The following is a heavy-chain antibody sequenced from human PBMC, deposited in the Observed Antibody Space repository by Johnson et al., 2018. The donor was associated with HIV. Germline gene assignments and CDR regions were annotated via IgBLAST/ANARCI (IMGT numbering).Heavy chain of an antibody. CDR1: GFTVSSNY. D-gene: IGHD5-12*01. CDR3: AKIVATSDDVFDI. Sequence: EVQLVESGGGLIQPGGSLRLSCAASGFTVSSNYMSWVRQAPGKGLEWVSVIYSGGSTYNADSVKGRFTISRDNSKNTLYLQMNSLRAEDTAVFYCAKIVATSDDVFDIWGQGTMVTVSS. CDR2: IYSGGST. V-gene: IGHV3-66*03. J-gene: IGHJ3*02.